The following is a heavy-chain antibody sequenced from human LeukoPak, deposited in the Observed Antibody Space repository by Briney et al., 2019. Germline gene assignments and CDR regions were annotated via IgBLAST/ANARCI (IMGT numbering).Heavy chain of an antibody. CDR1: GDSITNYY. Sequence: SETLSLTCTVSGDSITNYYWSWIRQPPGKGLEWIGSIYYSGSTYYNPSLKSRVTISVDTSKNQFSLKLSSVTAADTAVYYCARQEVAARPVNFDYWGQGTLVTVSS. J-gene: IGHJ4*02. V-gene: IGHV4-59*05. CDR2: IYYSGST. CDR3: ARQEVAARPVNFDY. D-gene: IGHD6-6*01.